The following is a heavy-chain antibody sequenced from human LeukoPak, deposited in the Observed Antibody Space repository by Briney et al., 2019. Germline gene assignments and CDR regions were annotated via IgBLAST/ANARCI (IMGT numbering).Heavy chain of an antibody. CDR1: GGSISSGDYY. V-gene: IGHV4-30-4*01. J-gene: IGHJ4*02. CDR2: IYYSGST. Sequence: SETLSLTCTVSGGSISSGDYYWSWIRQPPGKGLEWIGYIYYSGSTNYNPSLKSRVTISVDTSKNQFSLKLSSVTAADTAVYYCARDLGIAVAGILADWGQGTLVTVSS. D-gene: IGHD6-19*01. CDR3: ARDLGIAVAGILAD.